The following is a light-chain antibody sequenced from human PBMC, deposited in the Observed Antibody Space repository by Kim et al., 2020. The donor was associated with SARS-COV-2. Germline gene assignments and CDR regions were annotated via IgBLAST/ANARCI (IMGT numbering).Light chain of an antibody. CDR3: QPAKTFPWT. CDR2: GAS. V-gene: IGKV1D-12*01. J-gene: IGKJ1*01. Sequence: ASVGNSVTIACRARQGISYWVVWYQQEPKKAPKLLIFGASTLKRGVPSMIASSCSGTNFTLSSNSLQREDFATYFCQPAKTFPWTFGQGTKVDIK. CDR1: QGISYW.